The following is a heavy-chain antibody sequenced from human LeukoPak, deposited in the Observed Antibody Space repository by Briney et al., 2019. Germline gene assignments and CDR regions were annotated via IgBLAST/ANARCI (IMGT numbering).Heavy chain of an antibody. J-gene: IGHJ6*04. CDR3: ARDDAATARASGMDV. CDR1: GFTFSSDS. CDR2: ISESSTYI. D-gene: IGHD6-6*01. V-gene: IGHV3-21*01. Sequence: GGSLRLSCVASGFTFSSDSMNWVRQAPGKGLEWVSYISESSTYIYYAKSVKGRFTISRDNAKNSLYLQMNSLRGEGTAVYYCARDDAATARASGMDVWGKGTTVTVSS.